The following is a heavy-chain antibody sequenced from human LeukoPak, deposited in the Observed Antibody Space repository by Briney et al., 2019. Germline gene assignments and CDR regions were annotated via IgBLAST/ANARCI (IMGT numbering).Heavy chain of an antibody. CDR3: ARDRPFEVPMDY. CDR1: GITFGNNW. CDR2: IKQDGSEK. Sequence: GGSLRLSCAASGITFGNNWMHWVRQAPGKGLEWVANIKQDGSEKYYVDSVKGRFTISRDNAKNSLYLQMNSLRAEDTAVYYCARDRPFEVPMDYWGQGTLVTVSS. J-gene: IGHJ4*02. V-gene: IGHV3-7*01.